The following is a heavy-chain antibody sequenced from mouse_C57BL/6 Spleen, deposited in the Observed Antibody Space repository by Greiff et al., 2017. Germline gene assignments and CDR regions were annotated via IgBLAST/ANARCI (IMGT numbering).Heavy chain of an antibody. CDR3: ARGYSKYAMDY. D-gene: IGHD2-5*01. CDR2: IDPSDSYT. CDR1: GYTFTSYW. J-gene: IGHJ4*01. V-gene: IGHV1-69*01. Sequence: QVQLQQPGAELVMPGASVKLSCKASGYTFTSYWMHWVKQRPGQGLEWIGEIDPSDSYTNYNQKFKGKSTLTVDKSSSTAYMQLSSLTSEDSAVYYCARGYSKYAMDYWGQGTSVTVSS.